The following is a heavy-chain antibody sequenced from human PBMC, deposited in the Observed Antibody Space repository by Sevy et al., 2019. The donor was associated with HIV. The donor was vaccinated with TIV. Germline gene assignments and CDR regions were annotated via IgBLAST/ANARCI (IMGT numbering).Heavy chain of an antibody. CDR2: ISYDGSNK. J-gene: IGHJ6*02. CDR1: GFTFSSYG. Sequence: GGSLRLSCAASGFTFSSYGMHWVRQAPGTGLEWVAVISYDGSNKYYADSVKGRFTISRDNSKNTLYLQMNSLRAEDTAVYYCAKDRRAEVDYYGMDVWGQRTTVTVSS. D-gene: IGHD2-15*01. V-gene: IGHV3-30*18. CDR3: AKDRRAEVDYYGMDV.